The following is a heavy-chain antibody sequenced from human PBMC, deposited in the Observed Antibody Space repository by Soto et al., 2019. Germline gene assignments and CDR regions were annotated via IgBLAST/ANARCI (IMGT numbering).Heavy chain of an antibody. Sequence: QVQLVESGGGVVQPGRSLRLSCAASGFTFSSYAMHWVRQAPGKGLEWVAVISYDGSNKYYADSVKGRFTISRDNSKNTLYLQMNSLRAEYTAVYYRARDPIYYYDSSGFSYFDYWGQGTLVTVSS. J-gene: IGHJ4*02. CDR2: ISYDGSNK. CDR3: ARDPIYYYDSSGFSYFDY. V-gene: IGHV3-30-3*01. D-gene: IGHD3-22*01. CDR1: GFTFSSYA.